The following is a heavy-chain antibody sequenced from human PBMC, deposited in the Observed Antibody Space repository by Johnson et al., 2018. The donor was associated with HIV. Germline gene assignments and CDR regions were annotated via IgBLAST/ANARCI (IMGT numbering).Heavy chain of an antibody. CDR3: ARALGAAVDVFDI. Sequence: VQLVESGGGLVQPGGSLRLSCAASGFTFDNYGMHWVRQAPGKGLEWVSGISWNRGSIGYADSVKGRFTISRDNAKNTLYLQMNSLRAEDTALYYCARALGAAVDVFDIWGQGTMVTVSS. CDR2: ISWNRGSI. CDR1: GFTFDNYG. D-gene: IGHD6-25*01. V-gene: IGHV3-9*01. J-gene: IGHJ3*02.